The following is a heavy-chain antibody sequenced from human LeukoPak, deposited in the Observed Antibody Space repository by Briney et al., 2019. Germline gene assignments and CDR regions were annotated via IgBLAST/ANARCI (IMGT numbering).Heavy chain of an antibody. CDR2: IWYDGSNK. CDR3: AKSDSPVVGATSFDY. D-gene: IGHD1-26*01. CDR1: GFTFSSYD. Sequence: QAGGSLRLSCAASGFTFSSYDMHWVRQAPGKGLEWVAVIWYDGSNKYYADSVKGRFTISRDNSKNTLYPQMNSLRAEDTAVYYCAKSDSPVVGATSFDYWGQGTLVTVSS. V-gene: IGHV3-33*06. J-gene: IGHJ4*02.